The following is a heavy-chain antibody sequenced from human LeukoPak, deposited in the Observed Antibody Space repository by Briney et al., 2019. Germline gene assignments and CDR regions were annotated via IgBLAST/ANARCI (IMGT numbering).Heavy chain of an antibody. J-gene: IGHJ4*02. V-gene: IGHV4-39*01. CDR2: IYYSGST. CDR3: ARHTERDIVVVVAAPPWYFDY. CDR1: GGSISSSSYY. Sequence: SETLSLTCTVSGGSISSSSYYWGWIRQPPGKGLEWIGSIYYSGSTYYNPSLKSRVTISVDTSKNQFSLKLSSVTAADTAVYYCARHTERDIVVVVAAPPWYFDYWGQGTLVTVSS. D-gene: IGHD2-15*01.